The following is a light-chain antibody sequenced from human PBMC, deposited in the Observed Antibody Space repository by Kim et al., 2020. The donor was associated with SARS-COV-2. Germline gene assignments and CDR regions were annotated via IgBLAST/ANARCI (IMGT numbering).Light chain of an antibody. Sequence: AWGQTVSSTCKGDSLRSYYASWYQQKPGQAPVLVIYGKNNRPSGIPDRFSGSSSGNTASLTITGAQAEDEADYYCNSRDSSGNHYVFGTGTKVTVL. CDR2: GKN. CDR3: NSRDSSGNHYV. J-gene: IGLJ1*01. V-gene: IGLV3-19*01. CDR1: SLRSYY.